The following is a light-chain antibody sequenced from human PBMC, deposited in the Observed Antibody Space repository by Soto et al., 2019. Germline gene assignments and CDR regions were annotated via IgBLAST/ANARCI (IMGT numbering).Light chain of an antibody. CDR3: QQYYSTPHT. CDR1: QSVLYSSNNKNY. Sequence: DIVMTQSPDSLAVSLGERATINCKSSQSVLYSSNNKNYLAWYQQTPGQTPNLLIYWASTRESGVPDRFSGSGSGTDSTLTISSLQAEDVAVYYCQQYYSTPHTFGQGTRLEIK. V-gene: IGKV4-1*01. J-gene: IGKJ2*01. CDR2: WAS.